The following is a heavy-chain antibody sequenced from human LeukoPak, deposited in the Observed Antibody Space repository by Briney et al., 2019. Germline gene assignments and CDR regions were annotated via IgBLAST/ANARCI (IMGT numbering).Heavy chain of an antibody. CDR2: INPNSGGT. CDR3: ASTGGLGDYLGY. V-gene: IGHV1-2*06. CDR1: GYTFTAYY. Sequence: ASVKVSCKASGYTFTAYYIHWVRQAPGQGLEWVGRINPNSGGTNYAHEFQGRVTITRDKSINTPYLELSRLRSDDLAVFYCASTGGLGDYLGYWGQGTLVTVSS. D-gene: IGHD4-23*01. J-gene: IGHJ4*02.